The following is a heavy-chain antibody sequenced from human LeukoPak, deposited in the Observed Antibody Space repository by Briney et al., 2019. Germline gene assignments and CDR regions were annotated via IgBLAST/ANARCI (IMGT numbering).Heavy chain of an antibody. Sequence: ASVKVSCKASGYTFTDYYLHWVRQAPGQGLEWMGWINPHSGSTNSAQRFQGRVTMTGDTSISTAYMELSRMKSDDTAIYYCARARITTRPSDYWGQGTLVTVSS. V-gene: IGHV1-2*02. D-gene: IGHD6-6*01. CDR3: ARARITTRPSDY. CDR1: GYTFTDYY. J-gene: IGHJ4*02. CDR2: INPHSGST.